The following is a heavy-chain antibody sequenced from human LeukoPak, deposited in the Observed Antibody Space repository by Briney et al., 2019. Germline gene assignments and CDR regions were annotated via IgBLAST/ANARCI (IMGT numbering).Heavy chain of an antibody. CDR2: ITSEGCST. D-gene: IGHD2-15*01. Sequence: GGSLRLSCAASGFTFSSYWMHWVRQVPGKGLVWVSRITSEGCSTSYADSVKGRFTISRDNAKNTLYLQMNSPRAEDTAVYYCARGSSVVALDWGQGTLVTVSS. J-gene: IGHJ4*02. CDR3: ARGSSVVALD. CDR1: GFTFSSYW. V-gene: IGHV3-74*01.